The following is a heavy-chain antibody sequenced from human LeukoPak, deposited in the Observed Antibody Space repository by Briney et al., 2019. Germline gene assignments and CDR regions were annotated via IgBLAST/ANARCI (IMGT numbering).Heavy chain of an antibody. Sequence: GGSLRLSCAASGFTFSDYAMHWVRQAPGKGLEWVAVISYNGSNEHYSDSVKARFTISRDDSKNMAYLQMNSLRFEDTALYYCARLGVWSGTYFRYYDYWGQGTLVTVSS. D-gene: IGHD1-26*01. CDR3: ARLGVWSGTYFRYYDY. CDR1: GFTFSDYA. CDR2: ISYNGSNE. J-gene: IGHJ4*02. V-gene: IGHV3-30*04.